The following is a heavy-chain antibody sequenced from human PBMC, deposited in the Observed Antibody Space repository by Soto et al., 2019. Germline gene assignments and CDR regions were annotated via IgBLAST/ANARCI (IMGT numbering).Heavy chain of an antibody. CDR3: ARELSSYGPNYYYYYGMDV. V-gene: IGHV1-2*04. Sequence: ASVKVSCKASGYTFTGYYMHWVRQAPGQGLEWMGWINPNSGGTNYAQKFQGWVTMTRDTSISTAYMELSRLRSDDTAVYYCARELSSYGPNYYYYYGMDVWGQGTTVTVSS. J-gene: IGHJ6*02. CDR1: GYTFTGYY. CDR2: INPNSGGT. D-gene: IGHD5-18*01.